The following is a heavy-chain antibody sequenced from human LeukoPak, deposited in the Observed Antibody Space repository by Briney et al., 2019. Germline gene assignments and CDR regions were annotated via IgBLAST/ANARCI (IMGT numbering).Heavy chain of an antibody. Sequence: SVKVSCKASGYTFTSYGISWVRQAPGQGLEWMGRIIPIFGTANYAQKFQGRVTITTDESTSTAYMELSSLRSEDTAVYYCARGPLLRFLEWSGYWFDPWGQGTLVTVSS. J-gene: IGHJ5*02. CDR2: IIPIFGTA. CDR3: ARGPLLRFLEWSGYWFDP. V-gene: IGHV1-69*05. D-gene: IGHD3-3*01. CDR1: GYTFTSYG.